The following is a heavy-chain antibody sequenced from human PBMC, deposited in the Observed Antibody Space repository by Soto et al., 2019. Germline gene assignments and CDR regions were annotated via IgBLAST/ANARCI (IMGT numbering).Heavy chain of an antibody. Sequence: QVQLVQSGAAVKKPGSSVKVSCKASGDTFSSYAISWVRQAPGQGREWMGGIIPIFGTASYAQKFQGRVTITADKSTSTAYMELSSLRSEDTAVYYCAIGIVGATYTNWFDPWGQGTLVTVSS. CDR1: GDTFSSYA. J-gene: IGHJ5*02. CDR2: IIPIFGTA. CDR3: AIGIVGATYTNWFDP. D-gene: IGHD1-26*01. V-gene: IGHV1-69*06.